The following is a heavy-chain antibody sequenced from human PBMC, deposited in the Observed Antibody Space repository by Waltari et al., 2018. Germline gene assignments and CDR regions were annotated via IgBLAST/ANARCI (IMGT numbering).Heavy chain of an antibody. Sequence: QVQLVQSGAEVKKPGASVKVSCKASGYTFTSYGISWVRQAHGQGLEWMGWSSAYNGNTNYAQKLQGRVTLTTDTSTSTAYMELRSLRSDDTAVYYCARPSIYCSGGSCPPGYWGQGTLVTVSS. J-gene: IGHJ4*02. CDR1: GYTFTSYG. V-gene: IGHV1-18*01. CDR3: ARPSIYCSGGSCPPGY. D-gene: IGHD2-15*01. CDR2: SSAYNGNT.